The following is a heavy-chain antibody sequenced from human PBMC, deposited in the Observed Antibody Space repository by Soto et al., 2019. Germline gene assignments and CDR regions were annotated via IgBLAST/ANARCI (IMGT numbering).Heavy chain of an antibody. CDR2: INTGNGNT. J-gene: IGHJ5*02. Sequence: QVQLVQSGAEVKKPGASVKVSCKASGITYTTYAIHWVRQAPGQGLEWMGWINTGNGNTRYSQRFQGRVTLTTDTSASTAYMDLSSLTSEDTVVYYCARAISGYVTWGQGTLITVSS. CDR3: ARAISGYVT. CDR1: GITYTTYA. D-gene: IGHD5-12*01. V-gene: IGHV1-3*04.